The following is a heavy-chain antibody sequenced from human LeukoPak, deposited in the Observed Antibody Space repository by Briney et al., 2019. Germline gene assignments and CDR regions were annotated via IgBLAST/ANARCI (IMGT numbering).Heavy chain of an antibody. Sequence: PSETLSLTCTVSGGSISSGGYYWSWIRQHPGKGLEWIGYIYYSGSTYYNPSLKSRVTISVDTSKNQFSLKLSSVTAADTAVYYCARDPGYSYGPGDYYYGMDVWGQGTTVTVSS. D-gene: IGHD5-18*01. CDR1: GGSISSGGYY. CDR2: IYYSGST. CDR3: ARDPGYSYGPGDYYYGMDV. J-gene: IGHJ6*02. V-gene: IGHV4-31*03.